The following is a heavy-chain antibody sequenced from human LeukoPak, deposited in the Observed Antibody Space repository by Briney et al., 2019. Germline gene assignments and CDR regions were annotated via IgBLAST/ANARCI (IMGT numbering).Heavy chain of an antibody. V-gene: IGHV1-69*05. D-gene: IGHD2-8*02. J-gene: IGHJ4*02. CDR2: IIPIFGTA. Sequence: ASVKVSCKASGGTFSSYAISWVRQAPGQGLEWMGGIIPIFGTANYAQKFQGRVTITTDESTSTAYMELSSLRSEDTAVYYCAMYGSTAYYFDYWGQGTLVTVSS. CDR3: AMYGSTAYYFDY. CDR1: GGTFSSYA.